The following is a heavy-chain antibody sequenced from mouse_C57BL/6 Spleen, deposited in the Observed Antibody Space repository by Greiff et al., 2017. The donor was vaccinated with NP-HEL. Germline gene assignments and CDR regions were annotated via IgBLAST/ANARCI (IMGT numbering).Heavy chain of an antibody. CDR2: ISDGGSYT. Sequence: EVQRVESGGGLVKPGGSLKLSCAASGFTFSSYAMSWVRQTPEKRLEWVATISDGGSYTYYPDNVKGRFTISRDNAKNNLYLQMSHLKSEDTAMYYCARYPIITTVVAYYFDYWGQGTTLTVSS. V-gene: IGHV5-4*01. D-gene: IGHD1-1*01. CDR3: ARYPIITTVVAYYFDY. J-gene: IGHJ2*01. CDR1: GFTFSSYA.